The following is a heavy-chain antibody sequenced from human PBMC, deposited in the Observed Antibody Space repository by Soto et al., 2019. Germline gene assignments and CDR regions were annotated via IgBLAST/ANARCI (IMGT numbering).Heavy chain of an antibody. CDR2: IRSKANSYAT. CDR3: TNWNPPKGFDY. J-gene: IGHJ4*02. D-gene: IGHD1-1*01. CDR1: GFTFSGSA. Sequence: GALSLSCAASGFTFSGSAMHGVRQASGKGLEWVGRIRSKANSYATAYAASVKGRFTISRDDSKNTAYLQMNSLKTEDTAVYYCTNWNPPKGFDYWGQGTLVTVSS. V-gene: IGHV3-73*01.